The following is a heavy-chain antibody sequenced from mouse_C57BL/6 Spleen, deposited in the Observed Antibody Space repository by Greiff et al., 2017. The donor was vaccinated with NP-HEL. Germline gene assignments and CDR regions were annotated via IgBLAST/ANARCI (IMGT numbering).Heavy chain of an antibody. V-gene: IGHV1-69*01. D-gene: IGHD1-1*01. CDR3: ARYYYGSGWFAY. CDR2: IDPSVSYT. Sequence: QVQLQQPGAELVMPGASVKLSCKASGYTFTSYWMHWVKQRPGQGLEWIGEIDPSVSYTNYNQKFKGKSTLTVDKSSTTAYMQLSSLTSEDSAVYYCARYYYGSGWFAYWGKGTLVTVSA. CDR1: GYTFTSYW. J-gene: IGHJ3*01.